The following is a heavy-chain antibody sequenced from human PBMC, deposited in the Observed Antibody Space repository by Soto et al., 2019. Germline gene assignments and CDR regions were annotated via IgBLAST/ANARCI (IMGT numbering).Heavy chain of an antibody. D-gene: IGHD6-13*01. CDR1: GYTFTSYD. CDR2: MNPNSGNT. Sequence: ASVKVSCKASGYTFTSYDINWVRQATGQGLEWMGWMNPNSGNTGYAQKFQGRVTMTRNTSISTAYMELSSLRSEDTAVYYCARVRSSWDNDAFDIRGQGTMVTVSS. CDR3: ARVRSSWDNDAFDI. V-gene: IGHV1-8*01. J-gene: IGHJ3*02.